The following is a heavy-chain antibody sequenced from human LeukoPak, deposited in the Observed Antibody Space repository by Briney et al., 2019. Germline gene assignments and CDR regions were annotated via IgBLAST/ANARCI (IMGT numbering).Heavy chain of an antibody. CDR2: ISYDGRNE. V-gene: IGHV3-30*18. CDR1: GFTFSIYD. J-gene: IGHJ4*02. CDR3: AKKLDDSSGYYSIDY. D-gene: IGHD3-22*01. Sequence: GGSLRLSCAASGFTFSIYDMRWVRQAPGKGLEWVAVISYDGRNEYYADSVRGRFTIYRDNSQNTLYLQMNSLRAEDTAVYYCAKKLDDSSGYYSIDYWGQGTLVTASS.